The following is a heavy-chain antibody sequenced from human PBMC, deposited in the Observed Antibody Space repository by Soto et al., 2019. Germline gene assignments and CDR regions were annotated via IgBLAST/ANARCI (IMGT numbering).Heavy chain of an antibody. J-gene: IGHJ4*02. CDR2: IYYSGST. Sequence: PSETLSLTCTVSGGSISSGDYYWSWIRQPPGKGLEWIGYIYYSGSTYYNPSLKSRVTISVDTSKNQFSLNLSSVTASDTAVYYCARLTGYIDYWGQGTLVTVSS. D-gene: IGHD3-9*01. CDR1: GGSISSGDYY. CDR3: ARLTGYIDY. V-gene: IGHV4-30-4*01.